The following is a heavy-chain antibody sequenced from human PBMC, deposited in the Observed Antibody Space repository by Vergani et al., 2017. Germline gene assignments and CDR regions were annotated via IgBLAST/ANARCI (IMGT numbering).Heavy chain of an antibody. CDR2: IYYSGST. CDR1: GGSISSSSYY. D-gene: IGHD2-2*01. J-gene: IGHJ5*02. V-gene: IGHV4-39*07. CDR3: ARGLEDIVVVPAAHNWFDP. Sequence: QLQLQESGPGLVKPSETLSLTCTVSGGSISSSSYYWGWIRQPPGKGLEWIGSIYYSGSTYYNPSLKSRVTISVDTSKNQFSLKLSSVTAADTAVYYCARGLEDIVVVPAAHNWFDPWGQGTLVTVSS.